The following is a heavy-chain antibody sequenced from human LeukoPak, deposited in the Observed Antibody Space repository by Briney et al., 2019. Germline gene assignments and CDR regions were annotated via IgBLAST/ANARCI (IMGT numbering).Heavy chain of an antibody. J-gene: IGHJ3*02. Sequence: GGSLRLSCAASGFTFNTYSMNWVRQAPGKGLEWVAVISYDGSNKYYADSVKGRFTISRDNSKNTLYLQMNSLRAEDTAVYYCAKDSEWELQGSGAFDIWGQGTMVTVSS. CDR1: GFTFNTYS. V-gene: IGHV3-30*18. D-gene: IGHD1-26*01. CDR2: ISYDGSNK. CDR3: AKDSEWELQGSGAFDI.